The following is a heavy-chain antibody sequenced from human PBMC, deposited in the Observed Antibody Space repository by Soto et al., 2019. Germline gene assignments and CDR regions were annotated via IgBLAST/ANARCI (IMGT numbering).Heavy chain of an antibody. CDR3: ATEGDPRLYAATVFDY. V-gene: IGHV1-46*01. CDR2: INPAGGAA. CDR1: GYTFTKFH. Sequence: QVRLVQSGAEVKKPGASVKISCETSGYTFTKFHLHWVRQAPGQGLEWVGRINPAGGAANYVQPFQGRVSVTTDTSTSTVYMQLSNLRSEDTAVYYCATEGDPRLYAATVFDYWGQGTLLSVSS. J-gene: IGHJ4*02. D-gene: IGHD2-21*01.